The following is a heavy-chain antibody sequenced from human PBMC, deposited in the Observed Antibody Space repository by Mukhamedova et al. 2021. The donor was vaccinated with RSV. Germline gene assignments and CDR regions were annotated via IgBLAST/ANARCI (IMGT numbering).Heavy chain of an antibody. V-gene: IGHV3-30*04. Sequence: VRQAPGKGLEWVAVISYDGSNKYYADSVKGRFTISRDNSKNTLYLQMNSLRAEDTAVYYCARDSGYDYVWGSYRYFDYWGQGNL. CDR3: ARDSGYDYVWGSYRYFDY. CDR2: ISYDGSNK. J-gene: IGHJ4*02. D-gene: IGHD3-16*02.